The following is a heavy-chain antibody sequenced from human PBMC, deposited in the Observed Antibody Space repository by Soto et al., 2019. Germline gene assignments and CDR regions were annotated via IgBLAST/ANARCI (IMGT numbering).Heavy chain of an antibody. V-gene: IGHV1-2*02. Sequence: HLVQSGAEVKRPGASLKVSCKASGYSFTGYYVHWVRQAPGQGLEWMGWINPDSGATNYAQNFQGRVTLTSDTSISTASMDLTSLTSDYTAVYYCVRGDYGTGGYPFPYFDYWGQGTLVIVPS. CDR3: VRGDYGTGGYPFPYFDY. J-gene: IGHJ4*02. CDR2: INPDSGAT. D-gene: IGHD2-8*02. CDR1: GYSFTGYY.